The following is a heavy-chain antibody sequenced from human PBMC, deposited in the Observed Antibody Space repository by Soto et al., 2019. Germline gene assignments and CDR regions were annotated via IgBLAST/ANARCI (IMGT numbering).Heavy chain of an antibody. V-gene: IGHV4-4*02. Sequence: SETLSLTCAVSGGSISSANWWTWVRQPPGKGLEWIGEIYHGGSTSYNPSLKSRVTLSLDKFKNHFSLNLTSVTAADTAVYYCARLSFSYGVDVWGQGTTVNVS. CDR3: ARLSFSYGVDV. CDR1: GGSISSANW. J-gene: IGHJ6*02. CDR2: IYHGGST.